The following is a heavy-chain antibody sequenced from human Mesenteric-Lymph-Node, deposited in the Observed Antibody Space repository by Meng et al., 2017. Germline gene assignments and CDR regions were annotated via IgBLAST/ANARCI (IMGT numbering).Heavy chain of an antibody. CDR2: ISYDGSNK. CDR3: VPWRDDY. CDR1: GFTFSSYA. D-gene: IGHD1-1*01. V-gene: IGHV3-30*07. Sequence: GESLKISCAASGFTFSSYAMHWVRQAPGKGLEWVAVISYDGSNKYYADSVKGRFTISRDNSKNTLYLQMSSLRGDDTAVYYCVPWRDDYRGQGTLVTVSS. J-gene: IGHJ4*02.